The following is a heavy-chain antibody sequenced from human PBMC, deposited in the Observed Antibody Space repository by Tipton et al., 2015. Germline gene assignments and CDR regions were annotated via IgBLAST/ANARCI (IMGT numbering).Heavy chain of an antibody. CDR1: GLGVSGNS. CDR3: ATVLGTFFPA. D-gene: IGHD3-16*01. J-gene: IGHJ5*02. V-gene: IGHV3-53*01. Sequence: SLRLSCAASGLGVSGNSMSWVRQPPGKRLEWVSLINVDGATYYADSVKGRFTISKGTSKKSLYLQMDSLRADDSALYYCATVLGTFFPAWGQGCMVTVSS. CDR2: INVDGAT.